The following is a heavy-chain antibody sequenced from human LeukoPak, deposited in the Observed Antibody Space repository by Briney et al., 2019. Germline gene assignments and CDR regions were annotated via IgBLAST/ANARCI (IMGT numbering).Heavy chain of an antibody. V-gene: IGHV3-48*01. J-gene: IGHJ4*02. Sequence: GGSLRLSCAASGFTFSGYSMNWVRQAPGKGLEWVSYISSGSSTIYYADSVRGRFTISRDNAKSPLYLQMNSLRAEDTAVYYCARGRADYYFDYWSQGTLVTVSS. CDR3: ARGRADYYFDY. CDR1: GFTFSGYS. CDR2: ISSGSSTI. D-gene: IGHD2-21*02.